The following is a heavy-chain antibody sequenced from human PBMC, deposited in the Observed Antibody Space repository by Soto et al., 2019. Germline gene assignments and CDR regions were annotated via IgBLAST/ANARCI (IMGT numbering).Heavy chain of an antibody. J-gene: IGHJ4*02. D-gene: IGHD1-26*01. CDR2: ISAYNGET. Sequence: QVQLVQSGPEVKKPGASAKVSCKAAGYTFSNYGISWMRQVPGQGLEWVGWISAYNGETKYAQKFQGRVSMTTDTSTNTAYMELGSLRSDDTAVYYCARASGTGVGTTSYWGQGTLVTVSS. V-gene: IGHV1-18*01. CDR3: ARASGTGVGTTSY. CDR1: GYTFSNYG.